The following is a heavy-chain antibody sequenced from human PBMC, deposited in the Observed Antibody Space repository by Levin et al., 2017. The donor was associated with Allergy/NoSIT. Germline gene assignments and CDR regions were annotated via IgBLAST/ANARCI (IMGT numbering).Heavy chain of an antibody. CDR2: INHSGST. Sequence: GSLRLSCAVSGGSFSVYYWTWIRQPPGKGLEWIGEINHSGSTNYNPSLKSRVAISVDTSKNQFSLRLTSETAADTAVYYCARAQPYYGSGSYDYWGQGTLVTVSS. CDR1: GGSFSVYY. CDR3: ARAQPYYGSGSYDY. J-gene: IGHJ4*02. D-gene: IGHD3-10*01. V-gene: IGHV4-34*01.